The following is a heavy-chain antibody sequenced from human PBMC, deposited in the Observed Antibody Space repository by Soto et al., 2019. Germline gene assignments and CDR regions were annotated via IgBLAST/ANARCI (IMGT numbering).Heavy chain of an antibody. D-gene: IGHD6-6*01. J-gene: IGHJ3*02. CDR1: GYTFTGYY. Sequence: ASVKVSCKASGYTFTGYYMHWVRQAPGQGLEWMGWINPNSGGTNYAQKFQGWVTMTRDTSISTAYMELSRLRSDDTAVYYCARGDWRAARRQVDAFDIWGQGTIVTVSS. V-gene: IGHV1-2*04. CDR2: INPNSGGT. CDR3: ARGDWRAARRQVDAFDI.